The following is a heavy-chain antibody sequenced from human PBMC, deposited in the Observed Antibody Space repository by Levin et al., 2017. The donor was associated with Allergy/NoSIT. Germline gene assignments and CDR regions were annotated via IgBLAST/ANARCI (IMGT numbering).Heavy chain of an antibody. V-gene: IGHV3-23*01. Sequence: GESLKISCAASGFTFSSYAMSWVRQAPGKGLEWVSALSGTGSSTYYADSVKGRFTISRDNSKNTLYLQMNSLRAEDTAVYYCVKDPPFRPRDYWCQGILVAVSS. D-gene: IGHD2/OR15-2a*01. CDR1: GFTFSSYA. CDR3: VKDPPFRPRDY. J-gene: IGHJ4*02. CDR2: LSGTGSST.